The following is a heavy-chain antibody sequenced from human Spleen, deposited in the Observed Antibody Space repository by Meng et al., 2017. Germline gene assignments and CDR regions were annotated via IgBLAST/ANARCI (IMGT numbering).Heavy chain of an antibody. Sequence: GESLKISCAASGFTFSSYGMHWVRQAPGKGLEWVAVIWYDGSNKYYADSVKGRFTISRDNSKNTLYLQMNSLRAEDTAVYYCARDLTSHCFLDYWGQGTLVTVSS. J-gene: IGHJ4*02. CDR2: IWYDGSNK. V-gene: IGHV3-33*01. CDR3: ARDLTSHCFLDY. D-gene: IGHD2-2*01. CDR1: GFTFSSYG.